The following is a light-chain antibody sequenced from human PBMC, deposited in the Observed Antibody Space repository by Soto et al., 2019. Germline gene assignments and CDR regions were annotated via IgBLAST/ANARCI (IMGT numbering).Light chain of an antibody. V-gene: IGLV2-23*02. J-gene: IGLJ1*01. Sequence: QSALTQPASVSGSPGQSITISCTGTSSNVGTYNLVSWYQQHPGEAPKLLIYEVSEWPSGVSIRFTASKSGNTASLTISGLQAEEEADYYCCSYADVSSYVFGTGTKVTVL. CDR3: CSYADVSSYV. CDR1: SSNVGTYNL. CDR2: EVS.